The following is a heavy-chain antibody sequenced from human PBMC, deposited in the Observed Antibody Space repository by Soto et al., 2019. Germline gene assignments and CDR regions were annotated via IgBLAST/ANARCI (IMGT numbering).Heavy chain of an antibody. D-gene: IGHD1-1*01. CDR2: MSYDGSKK. Sequence: HPGGSLRLSCAASGFTFRRFGMHWVRQAPGKGLEWVAVMSYDGSKKYYADSLKGRFTISRDNSKNTLYLQINSLRAEDTAVYYCAKVWTQTLDYYSSAMHVCGPRPMGTVS. CDR3: AKVWTQTLDYYSSAMHV. V-gene: IGHV3-30*18. CDR1: GFTFRRFG. J-gene: IGHJ6*02.